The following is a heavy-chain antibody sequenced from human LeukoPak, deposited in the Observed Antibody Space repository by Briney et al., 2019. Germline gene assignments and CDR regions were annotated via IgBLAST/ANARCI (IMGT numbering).Heavy chain of an antibody. CDR1: GFTFSNYA. J-gene: IGHJ4*02. V-gene: IGHV3-30-3*01. CDR3: ARDRPTVVRGVLVY. D-gene: IGHD3-10*01. CDR2: ISYDGSNK. Sequence: PGGSLRLSCAASGFTFSNYAMHWVRQAPGKGLEWVAVISYDGSNKYYADSVKDRFTISRDNSKNTLYLQMNSLRAEDTAVYYCARDRPTVVRGVLVYWGQGTLVTVSS.